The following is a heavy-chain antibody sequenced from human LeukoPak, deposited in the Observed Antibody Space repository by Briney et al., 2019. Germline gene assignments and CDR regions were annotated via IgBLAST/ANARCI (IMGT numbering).Heavy chain of an antibody. D-gene: IGHD1-26*01. CDR2: ISGSGGST. J-gene: IGHJ4*02. CDR1: GFTFSSYA. V-gene: IGHV3-23*01. CDR3: ANGGATTSYFGY. Sequence: GGSLRLSCAASGFTFSSYAMSWVRQAPGNGLEWVSAISGSGGSTYYADSVKGRFTISRDNSKNTLYLQMNSLRAEDTAVYYCANGGATTSYFGYWGQGTLVTVSS.